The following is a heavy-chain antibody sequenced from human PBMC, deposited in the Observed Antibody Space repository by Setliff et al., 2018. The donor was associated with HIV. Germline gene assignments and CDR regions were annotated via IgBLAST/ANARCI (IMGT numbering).Heavy chain of an antibody. CDR3: VRLTADRTNYYYYMDV. J-gene: IGHJ6*03. D-gene: IGHD2-8*01. CDR2: IDSNNGNR. V-gene: IGHV1-18*01. CDR1: GYSLSTYA. Sequence: GASVKVSCKASGYSLSTYAISWVRQAPGQGLEWMGWIDSNNGNRNFAQKFRGRVTMTTDISTNTAYMEVRILSFDDTAVYYCVRLTADRTNYYYYMDVWGKGTTVTVSS.